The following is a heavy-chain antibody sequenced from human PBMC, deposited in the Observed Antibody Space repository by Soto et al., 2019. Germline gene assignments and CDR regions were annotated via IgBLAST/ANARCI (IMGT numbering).Heavy chain of an antibody. J-gene: IGHJ4*02. CDR2: ISSSSSYI. V-gene: IGHV3-21*01. D-gene: IGHD5-18*01. CDR1: GFTVSRYS. Sequence: GFLRTSCGSAGFTVSRYSMEGGRQGPGKGLEWVSSISSSSSYIYYADSVKGRFTISRDNAKNSLYLQMNSLRAEDTAVYYCAPDLRGYSYGIDYWGQGTLVTVSS. CDR3: APDLRGYSYGIDY.